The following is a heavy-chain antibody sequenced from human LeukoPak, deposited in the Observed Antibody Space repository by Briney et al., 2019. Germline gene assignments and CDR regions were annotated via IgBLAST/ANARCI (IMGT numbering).Heavy chain of an antibody. D-gene: IGHD3-3*01. J-gene: IGHJ6*04. Sequence: NPSETLSLTCTVSGASINSRSYSWGWIRQSPGKGLEWIGNTYYSVSTYYNPSLKSRITISADSSKNEFSLKLSSVTAADTATYYCASGLYYDFWSGYCPMDVWGKGTTVTVSS. CDR2: TYYSVST. V-gene: IGHV4-39*07. CDR3: ASGLYYDFWSGYCPMDV. CDR1: GASINSRSYS.